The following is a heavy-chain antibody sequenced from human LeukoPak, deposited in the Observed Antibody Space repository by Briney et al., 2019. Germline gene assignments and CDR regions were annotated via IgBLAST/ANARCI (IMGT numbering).Heavy chain of an antibody. CDR1: GGAISGYY. D-gene: IGHD3/OR15-3a*01. CDR2: VYSSGST. V-gene: IGHV4-4*07. J-gene: IGHJ4*02. CDR3: ARVGSGYDFFDY. Sequence: SDTLSLTCTVSGGAISGYYWSWIRQPAGKGLEWLGRVYSSGSTKYNPSLESRVTMSVDTSKNQFSLKLNFVTAADTAVYYCARVGSGYDFFDYWGRGTLVTVSS.